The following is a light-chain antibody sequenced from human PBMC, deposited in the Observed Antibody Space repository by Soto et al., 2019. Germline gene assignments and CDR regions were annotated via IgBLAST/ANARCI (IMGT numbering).Light chain of an antibody. V-gene: IGLV2-23*01. CDR1: SSDVGSYNL. Sequence: QSALTQPASVSGSPGQSITISCTGTSSDVGSYNLVSWYQQHPGKAPKLMIYEGSKRPSGVSNRFSGSKSGNSASLTISGLQAEDEADYYCCSYADSSRTLVFGGGTKLT. J-gene: IGLJ2*01. CDR3: CSYADSSRTLV. CDR2: EGS.